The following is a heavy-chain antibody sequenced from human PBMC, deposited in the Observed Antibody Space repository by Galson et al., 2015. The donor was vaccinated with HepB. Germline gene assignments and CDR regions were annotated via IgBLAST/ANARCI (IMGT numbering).Heavy chain of an antibody. CDR2: MNPYNGDT. V-gene: IGHV1-8*01. D-gene: IGHD3-16*01. CDR1: GYTFTNYE. CDR3: ARTSRRWGTDLGY. J-gene: IGHJ4*02. Sequence: SVKVSCKASGYTFTNYEINWVRQASGQGLEWLGWMNPYNGDTSYAQKFHGRLTMTRDTSMRTAFMELSNLRSEDTAIYYCARTSRRWGTDLGYWGRGTLVTVSS.